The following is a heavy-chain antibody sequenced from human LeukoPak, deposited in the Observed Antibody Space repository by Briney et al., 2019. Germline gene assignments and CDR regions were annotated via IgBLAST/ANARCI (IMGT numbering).Heavy chain of an antibody. V-gene: IGHV1-18*01. J-gene: IGHJ4*02. CDR1: GYTFTSYG. D-gene: IGHD1-26*01. CDR3: AREVGQD. CDR2: ISAYNGNT. Sequence: ASVKVSCKASGYTFTSYGISWVRQAPGQGLEWMGWISAYNGNTNYAQKFQGRVTITADKSTSTAYMELSSLRSEDTAVYYCAREVGQDWGQGTLVTVSS.